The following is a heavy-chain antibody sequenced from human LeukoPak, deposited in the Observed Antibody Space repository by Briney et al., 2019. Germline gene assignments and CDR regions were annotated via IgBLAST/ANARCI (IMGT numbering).Heavy chain of an antibody. V-gene: IGHV3-23*01. J-gene: IGHJ4*02. CDR1: GFTFSSYA. D-gene: IGHD2-15*01. CDR3: AKFGRVVVAACRARQGYFDY. Sequence: GGSLSLSCAASGFTFSSYAMSWVRQAPGKGLEWVSANSGSGGSTYYAASVKGRFTISRDNSKNTLYLQMNSLRAEDTDGYYCAKFGRVVVAACRARQGYFDYGGQETLVTVSS. CDR2: NSGSGGST.